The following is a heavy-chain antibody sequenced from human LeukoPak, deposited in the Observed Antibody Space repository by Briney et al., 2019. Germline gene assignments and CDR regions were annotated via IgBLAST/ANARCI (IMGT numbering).Heavy chain of an antibody. CDR2: IIRFRRYF. CDR1: GFTFSSYS. J-gene: IGHJ5*02. CDR3: ARDQYYDSSGWFDP. D-gene: IGHD3-22*01. V-gene: IGHV3-21*01. Sequence: GGSLRLSCAASGFTFSSYSMNWVRQAPGKGLEWVSSIIRFRRYFFYAASFPGRFSISIDNAKNSLYLQMNSLRAEDTAVYYCARDQYYDSSGWFDPWGQGTLVTVSS.